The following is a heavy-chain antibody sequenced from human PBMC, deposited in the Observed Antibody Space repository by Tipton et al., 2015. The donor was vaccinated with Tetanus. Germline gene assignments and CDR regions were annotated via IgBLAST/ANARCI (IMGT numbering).Heavy chain of an antibody. Sequence: TLSLTCTVSGVSVRSYYWSWIRQSPDKGLEWLGDVIYDGTSYYNPSLNSRVKISLDTSMNQVSLTLTSVTAADTALYYCARGWSECSSWSCSPFDSWGQGTLVTVSS. CDR1: GVSVRSYY. CDR3: ARGWSECSSWSCSPFDS. D-gene: IGHD2-2*01. V-gene: IGHV4-34*01. J-gene: IGHJ4*02. CDR2: VIYDGTS.